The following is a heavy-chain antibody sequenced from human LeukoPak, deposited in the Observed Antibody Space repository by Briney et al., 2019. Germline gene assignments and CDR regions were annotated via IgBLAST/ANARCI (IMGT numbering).Heavy chain of an antibody. V-gene: IGHV1-69*05. CDR1: GGTFSSYA. D-gene: IGHD3-10*01. J-gene: IGHJ5*02. CDR3: ARGGSGSYFSWLDP. Sequence: ASVKVSCKASGGTFSSYAISWVRQAPGQGLEWMGRIIPIFGTANYAQKFQGRVTITTDESTGTAYMELSSLRSEDTAVYYCARGGSGSYFSWLDPWGQGTLVTVSS. CDR2: IIPIFGTA.